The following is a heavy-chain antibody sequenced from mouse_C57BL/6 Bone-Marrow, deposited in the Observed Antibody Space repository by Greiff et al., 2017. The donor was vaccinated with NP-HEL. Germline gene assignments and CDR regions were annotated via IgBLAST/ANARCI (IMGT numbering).Heavy chain of an antibody. CDR3: ARDPRGRHYAMDY. V-gene: IGHV5-4*01. J-gene: IGHJ4*01. CDR1: GFTFSSYA. D-gene: IGHD3-3*01. CDR2: ISDGGSYT. Sequence: EVQGVESGGGLVKPGGSLKLSCAASGFTFSSYAMSWVRQTPEKRLEWVATISDGGSYTYYPDNVKGRFTISRDNAKNNLYLQMSHLKSEDTAMYYCARDPRGRHYAMDYWGQGTSVTVSS.